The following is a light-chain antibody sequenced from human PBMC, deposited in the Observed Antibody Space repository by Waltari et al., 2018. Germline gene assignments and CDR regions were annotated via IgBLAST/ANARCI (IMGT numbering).Light chain of an antibody. V-gene: IGLV2-23*02. CDR1: SSDVGSYSL. CDR2: EVT. J-gene: IGLJ2*01. CDR3: CSYAGSRGVV. Sequence: QSALTQPASVSGSPGQSITISCTGTSSDVGSYSLVSWYQQHPGKAPTLMIYEVTKRPSGVSNRFSGSKSGNTASLTISGLQAEDEADYYCCSYAGSRGVVFGGGTKLTVL.